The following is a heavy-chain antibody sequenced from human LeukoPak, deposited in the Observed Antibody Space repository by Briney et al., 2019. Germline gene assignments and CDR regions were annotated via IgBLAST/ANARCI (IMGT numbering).Heavy chain of an antibody. Sequence: GGSLRLFCAVSGFTFNSYAMSWVRQAPGKGLEWVSAITADGDDTYYADSVKGRFIISRDNSKNTLSLQMNSLRDEDTALYYCAKDAAVTTIYYLDHWGQGTLVTVSS. CDR3: AKDAAVTTIYYLDH. CDR2: ITADGDDT. D-gene: IGHD4-17*01. CDR1: GFTFNSYA. V-gene: IGHV3-23*01. J-gene: IGHJ4*02.